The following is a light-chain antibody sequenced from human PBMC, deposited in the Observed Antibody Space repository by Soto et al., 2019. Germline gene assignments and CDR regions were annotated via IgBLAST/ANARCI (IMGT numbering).Light chain of an antibody. CDR2: DAS. J-gene: IGKJ1*01. CDR3: QQRSNWPPWT. Sequence: EIVLTQSPATLSLSPGERATLSCRASKSVSSYLAWYQQKPGQAPRLLIYDASNSATGIPARFSVSGSGTDFTLTISSLEPEDFAVYYCQQRSNWPPWTFGQGTKVEIK. V-gene: IGKV3-11*01. CDR1: KSVSSY.